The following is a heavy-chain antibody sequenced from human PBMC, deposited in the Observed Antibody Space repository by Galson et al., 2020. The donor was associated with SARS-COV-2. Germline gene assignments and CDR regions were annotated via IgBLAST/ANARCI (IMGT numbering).Heavy chain of an antibody. D-gene: IGHD3-22*01. CDR1: GFTFSSYA. V-gene: IGHV3-23*01. Sequence: GESLKISCAASGFTFSSYAMSWVCQAPGKGLEWVSAISGSGGSTYYADSVKGRFTISRDNSKNTLYLQMNSLRAEDTAVYYCAKALTMIVGVYYFDYWGQGTLVTVSS. CDR2: ISGSGGST. J-gene: IGHJ4*02. CDR3: AKALTMIVGVYYFDY.